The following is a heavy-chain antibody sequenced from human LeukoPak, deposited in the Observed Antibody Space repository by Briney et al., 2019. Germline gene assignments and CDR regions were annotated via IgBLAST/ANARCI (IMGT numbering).Heavy chain of an antibody. V-gene: IGHV4-39*02. D-gene: IGHD3-22*01. J-gene: IGHJ4*02. CDR2: IYYSGST. CDR3: ARDPDYYDPGY. Sequence: ETLSLTCSVSGDSISSSSSYWGWIRQPPGKGLEWIGSIYYSGSTYYNTSLKSRVTISVDTSKNQFSLKLNSVTAADTAVYFCARDPDYYDPGYWGQGTLVTVSS. CDR1: GDSISSSSSY.